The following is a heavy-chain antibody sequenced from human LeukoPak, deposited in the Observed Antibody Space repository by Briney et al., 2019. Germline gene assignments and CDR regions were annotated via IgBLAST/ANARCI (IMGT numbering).Heavy chain of an antibody. Sequence: GGSLRLSCAASGFTFSLYAMHWVRQAPGRGLEYVSAITNNGGSTYYANSVKRRFTISRDNSKNTLYLQMGSLRAEDMAVYYCARAENSGWYAIYWGQGTLVTVSS. J-gene: IGHJ4*02. D-gene: IGHD6-19*01. CDR3: ARAENSGWYAIY. CDR2: ITNNGGST. V-gene: IGHV3-64*01. CDR1: GFTFSLYA.